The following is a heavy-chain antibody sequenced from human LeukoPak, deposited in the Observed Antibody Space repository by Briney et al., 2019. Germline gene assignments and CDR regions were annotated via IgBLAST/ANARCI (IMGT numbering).Heavy chain of an antibody. CDR1: GGSISSSY. CDR2: IYYTGST. CDR3: ARDYGDIPPDWYYDL. J-gene: IGHJ2*01. Sequence: PSETLSLTCTVSGGSISSSYWSWIRQPPGKGLEGIGYIYYTGSTTYNPSLKSRVTISVDTSKNQFSLKLRSVTAADTAVYYCARDYGDIPPDWYYDLWGRGTLVTVSS. V-gene: IGHV4-59*01. D-gene: IGHD4-17*01.